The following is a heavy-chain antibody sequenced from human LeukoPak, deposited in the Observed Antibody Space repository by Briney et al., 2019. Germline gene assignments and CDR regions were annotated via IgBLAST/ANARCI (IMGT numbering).Heavy chain of an antibody. J-gene: IGHJ3*02. CDR1: GFTFSHYN. Sequence: GGSLRLPCAASGFTFSHYNMNWVRQAPGKGLEWVSYISSSGSTIYYADSVKGRFTISRDNAKNSLYLQMNSLRAEDTAVYYCAREWRAAFDIWGQGTMVTVSS. CDR3: AREWRAAFDI. V-gene: IGHV3-48*04. CDR2: ISSSGSTI. D-gene: IGHD5-24*01.